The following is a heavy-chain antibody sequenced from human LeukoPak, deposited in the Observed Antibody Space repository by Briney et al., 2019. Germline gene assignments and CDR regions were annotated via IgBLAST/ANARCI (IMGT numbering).Heavy chain of an antibody. Sequence: PGGSLRLSCAASGFSVSSNYMTWVRQAPGKGLEWVSFIYSGDTTYYADSVKGRFTISQDNSKKTLDLQMNSLRVEETAVYYCARGVRTDWYFDLWGRGTLGTVSS. V-gene: IGHV3-66*01. CDR1: GFSVSSNY. CDR2: IYSGDTT. CDR3: ARGVRTDWYFDL. D-gene: IGHD3-10*01. J-gene: IGHJ2*01.